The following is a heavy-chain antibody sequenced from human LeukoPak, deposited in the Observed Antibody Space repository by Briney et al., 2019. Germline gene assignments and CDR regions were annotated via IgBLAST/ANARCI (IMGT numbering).Heavy chain of an antibody. V-gene: IGHV3-23*01. CDR1: GFTFSSYA. D-gene: IGHD3-22*01. CDR3: ASWTMIVVVIPY. Sequence: GGSLRLSCAASGFTFSSYAMSWVRRAPGKGLEWVSAISGSGGSTYYADSVKGRFTISRDNSKNTLYLQMNSLRAEDTAVYYCASWTMIVVVIPYWGQGTLVTVSS. CDR2: ISGSGGST. J-gene: IGHJ4*02.